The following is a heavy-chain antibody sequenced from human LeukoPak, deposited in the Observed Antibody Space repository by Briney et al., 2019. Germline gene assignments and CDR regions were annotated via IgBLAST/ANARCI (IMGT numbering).Heavy chain of an antibody. CDR3: ARGGFGYDSSGYYY. CDR1: GYTFTGYY. D-gene: IGHD3-22*01. J-gene: IGHJ4*02. CDR2: INPNSGGT. Sequence: EASVNVSCKASGYTFTGYYMHWVRQAPGQGLEWMGWINPNSGGTNYAQKFQGRVTMTRDTSISTAYMELSRLRSDDTAVYYCARGGFGYDSSGYYYWGQGTLVTVSS. V-gene: IGHV1-2*02.